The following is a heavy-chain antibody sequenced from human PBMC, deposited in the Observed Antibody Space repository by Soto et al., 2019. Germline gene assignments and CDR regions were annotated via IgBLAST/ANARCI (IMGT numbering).Heavy chain of an antibody. Sequence: EVQLVESGGGLVQPGGSLRLSCAASGFTFSSYWMHWVRQVPGKGVVWVSHIDSDGNSTTYADSVKGRFTISRDNAKNTVYLQMNSLRAEDTAVYYCVRDDVGVGIDYWGLGTLVTVSS. CDR2: IDSDGNST. CDR1: GFTFSSYW. D-gene: IGHD1-26*01. V-gene: IGHV3-74*03. J-gene: IGHJ4*02. CDR3: VRDDVGVGIDY.